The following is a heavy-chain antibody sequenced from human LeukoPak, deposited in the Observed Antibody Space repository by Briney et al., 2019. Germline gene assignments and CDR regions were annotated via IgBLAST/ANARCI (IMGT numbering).Heavy chain of an antibody. CDR1: GFTFSDYY. V-gene: IGHV3-11*04. Sequence: GGSLRLSCAASGFTFSDYYMSWIRQAPGKGLEWVSYISSSGSTIYYADSVKGRFTISRDNAKNSLYLQMNSLRAEDTAVYYCARQFSPPFWSGYLPYYYYYMDVWGKGTTVTVSS. CDR2: ISSSGSTI. CDR3: ARQFSPPFWSGYLPYYYYYMDV. J-gene: IGHJ6*03. D-gene: IGHD3-3*01.